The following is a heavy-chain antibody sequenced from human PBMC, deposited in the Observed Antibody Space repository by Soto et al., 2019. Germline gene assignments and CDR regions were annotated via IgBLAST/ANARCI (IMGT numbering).Heavy chain of an antibody. D-gene: IGHD2-15*01. J-gene: IGHJ5*02. Sequence: KVSCKASGGTFSSYWIGWVRQMPGKGLEWLGIIYPGDSDTRYSPSSQGQVTISADKSISTAYLQWSSLKASDTAMYYCARSPGYCSGGSCHEYNWFDPWGQGTLVTVSS. CDR3: ARSPGYCSGGSCHEYNWFDP. CDR1: GGTFSSYW. CDR2: IYPGDSDT. V-gene: IGHV5-51*01.